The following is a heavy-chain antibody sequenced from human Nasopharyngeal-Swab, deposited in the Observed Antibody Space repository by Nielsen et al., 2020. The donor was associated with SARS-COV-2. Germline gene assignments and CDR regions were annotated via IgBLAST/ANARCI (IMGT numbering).Heavy chain of an antibody. CDR3: AREGQGTPIDF. CDR2: ISARGTST. V-gene: IGHV3-23*01. CDR1: GFTFSNYA. Sequence: GESLKISCVASGFTFSNYAMSWARQAPGKGLEWVSTISARGTSTFYVDSVKGRFTISRDNSKNTLHVQMSSLRAEDTAAYYCAREGQGTPIDFWGQGTLVAVSS. J-gene: IGHJ4*02. D-gene: IGHD3-10*01.